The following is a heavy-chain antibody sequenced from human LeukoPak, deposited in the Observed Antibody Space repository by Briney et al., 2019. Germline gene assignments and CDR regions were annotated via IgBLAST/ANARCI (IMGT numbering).Heavy chain of an antibody. D-gene: IGHD3-16*02. CDR2: INHSGST. CDR3: ARGQYRRDY. CDR1: GGSFSGYY. J-gene: IGHJ4*02. V-gene: IGHV4-34*01. Sequence: PSETLSLTSAVYGGSFSGYYWSWIRQPPGKGLEWIGEINHSGSTNYNPSLKSRVTVSVDTSKNQFSLYLNSVTAADTAVYYCARGQYRRDYWGQGTLVTVSS.